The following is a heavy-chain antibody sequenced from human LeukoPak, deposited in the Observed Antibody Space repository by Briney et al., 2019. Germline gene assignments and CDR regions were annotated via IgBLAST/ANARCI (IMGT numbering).Heavy chain of an antibody. CDR1: GFTLDDYA. CDR2: ISWNSGSI. Sequence: GGSLRLSCAASGFTLDDYAMHWVRQAPGKGLEWVSGISWNSGSIGYADSVKGRFTISRDNAKNSLYLQMNSLRAEDTAVYYCARARDGYPIGYFDYWGQGTLVTVSS. J-gene: IGHJ4*02. CDR3: ARARDGYPIGYFDY. V-gene: IGHV3-9*01. D-gene: IGHD5-24*01.